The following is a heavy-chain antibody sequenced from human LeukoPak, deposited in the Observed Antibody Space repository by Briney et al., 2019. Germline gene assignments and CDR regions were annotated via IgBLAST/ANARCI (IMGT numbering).Heavy chain of an antibody. V-gene: IGHV4-31*03. CDR1: GGSISSGGYY. D-gene: IGHD6-13*01. Sequence: PSETLSLTCTVSGGSISSGGYYWSWIRQHPGKGLEWIGYIYYSGSTYYNPSLKSRVTISVDTSKNQFSLKLSSVTAADTAVYYCARHGPERYSSSWYGAFDIWGQGTMVTVSS. CDR2: IYYSGST. J-gene: IGHJ3*02. CDR3: ARHGPERYSSSWYGAFDI.